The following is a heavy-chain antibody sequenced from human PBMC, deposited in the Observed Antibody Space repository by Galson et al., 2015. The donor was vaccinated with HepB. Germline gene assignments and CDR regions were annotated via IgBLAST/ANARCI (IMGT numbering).Heavy chain of an antibody. Sequence: SVKVSCKASGYTFTGYYLHWVRQAPGQGLEWMGRIKPNSGGTNYAQKLQGMVTMTRDTSISTAYMELSRLRSDDTAVYYCARSQGIAAPRDYWGPGTLVTVSS. D-gene: IGHD6-6*01. CDR2: IKPNSGGT. J-gene: IGHJ4*02. V-gene: IGHV1-2*06. CDR1: GYTFTGYY. CDR3: ARSQGIAAPRDY.